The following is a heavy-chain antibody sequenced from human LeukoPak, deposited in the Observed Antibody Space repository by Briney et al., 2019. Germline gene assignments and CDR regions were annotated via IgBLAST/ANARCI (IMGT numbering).Heavy chain of an antibody. Sequence: SETLSLTCTVSGGSISSGGYYWSWIRQPPGKGLEWIGYIYHSGSTYYNPSLKSRVTISVDRSKNQFSLKLSSVTAADTAVYYCARDSGGVFYGLTDYWGQGTLVTVSS. CDR2: IYHSGST. J-gene: IGHJ4*02. D-gene: IGHD2/OR15-2a*01. V-gene: IGHV4-30-2*01. CDR1: GGSISSGGYY. CDR3: ARDSGGVFYGLTDY.